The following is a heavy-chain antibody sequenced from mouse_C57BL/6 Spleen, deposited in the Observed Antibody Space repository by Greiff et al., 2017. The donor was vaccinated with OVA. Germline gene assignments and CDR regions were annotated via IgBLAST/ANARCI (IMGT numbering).Heavy chain of an antibody. CDR3: ARGHGSNCFDY. CDR2: IYPSDSET. Sequence: QVQLQQPGAELVRPGSSVKLSCKASGYTFTSYWMDWVKQRPGQGLEWIGNIYPSDSETPYNQKFKDKATLTVDKSSSTAYMQLSSLTSEDSAVYYCARGHGSNCFDYWGQGTTLTVSS. D-gene: IGHD1-1*01. CDR1: GYTFTSYW. V-gene: IGHV1-61*01. J-gene: IGHJ2*01.